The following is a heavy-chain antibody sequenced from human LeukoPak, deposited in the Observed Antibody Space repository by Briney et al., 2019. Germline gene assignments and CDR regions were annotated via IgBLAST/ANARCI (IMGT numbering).Heavy chain of an antibody. CDR3: AKGPLDSHSSGWYVY. V-gene: IGHV3-23*01. D-gene: IGHD6-19*01. Sequence: GGSLRLSCAASGFTFSSYAMSWVRQAPGKGLEWVSAISGSGGSTYYADSVKGRFTISRDNSKNTLYLRMNSLRAEDTAVYYCAKGPLDSHSSGWYVYWGQGTLVTVSS. CDR1: GFTFSSYA. CDR2: ISGSGGST. J-gene: IGHJ4*02.